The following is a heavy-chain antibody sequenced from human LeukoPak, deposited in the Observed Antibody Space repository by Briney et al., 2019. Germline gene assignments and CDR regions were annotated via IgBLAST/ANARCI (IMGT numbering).Heavy chain of an antibody. V-gene: IGHV3-15*01. J-gene: IGHJ4*02. CDR2: IRSKIDGGIV. CDR1: GLTFTDAW. CDR3: TFRLWTGDLLSDY. Sequence: PGGSLTLSCATSGLTFTDAWMSWVRQAPGKGLDWVGHIRSKIDGGIVDYAAPVKGRFTISRDDSRNTLFLQMDSLETEDTAVYYCTFRLWTGDLLSDYWGQGALVTVSS. D-gene: IGHD3/OR15-3a*01.